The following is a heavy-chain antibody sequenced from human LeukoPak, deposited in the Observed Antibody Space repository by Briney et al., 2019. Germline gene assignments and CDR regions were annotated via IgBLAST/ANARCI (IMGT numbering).Heavy chain of an antibody. CDR1: GYTFTGYY. J-gene: IGHJ4*02. D-gene: IGHD3-9*01. CDR2: INPNSGGT. V-gene: IGHV1-2*02. Sequence: GASVKVSCKASGYTFTGYYMHWVRQAPGQGLEWMGWINPNSGGTNYAQKLQGRVTMTTDTSTSTAYMELRSLRSDDTAVYYCARGGYDYDILTGFDYWGQGTLVTVSS. CDR3: ARGGYDYDILTGFDY.